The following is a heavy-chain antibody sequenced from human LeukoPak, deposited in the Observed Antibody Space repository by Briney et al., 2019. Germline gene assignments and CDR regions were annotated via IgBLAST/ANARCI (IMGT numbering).Heavy chain of an antibody. D-gene: IGHD3-22*01. CDR1: GGSISSGGYS. Sequence: SETLSLTCAVSGGSISSGGYSWSWIRQPPGKGLEWIGYIFYVGSTHYNPSLKSRVTISVDTSKNQFSLKLNSVTAADTAVYYCARDYYDSRGEAFDIWGQGTMVTVSS. J-gene: IGHJ3*02. CDR3: ARDYYDSRGEAFDI. CDR2: IFYVGST. V-gene: IGHV4-30-4*07.